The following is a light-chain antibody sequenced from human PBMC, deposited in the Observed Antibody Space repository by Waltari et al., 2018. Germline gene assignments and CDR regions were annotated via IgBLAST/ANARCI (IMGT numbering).Light chain of an antibody. CDR1: SGDVGGYNY. CDR2: EVR. J-gene: IGLJ3*02. Sequence: QSALTQPPSASGPPGQSVTISCTGTSGDVGGYNYVPWYQQPHGKAPNFLIYEVRKRPSGVPDRFSGSKSGNAASLTVSGLQAEEEADYYCSSYAGSNNWVFGGGTKLTVL. CDR3: SSYAGSNNWV. V-gene: IGLV2-8*01.